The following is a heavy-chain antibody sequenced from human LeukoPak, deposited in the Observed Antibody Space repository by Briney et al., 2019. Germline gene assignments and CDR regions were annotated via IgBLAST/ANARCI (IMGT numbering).Heavy chain of an antibody. J-gene: IGHJ5*02. Sequence: ASVKVSCKASGYTFTAYFIHWVRQAPGQGLEWMGWINPNKGGTNYAQQFQGRVSMTRDTSNDTAYMELTSLTYDDTAVYCCAVLPTGPSRNWPFDPWGQGTLVTVSS. CDR2: INPNKGGT. CDR3: AVLPTGPSRNWPFDP. CDR1: GYTFTAYF. D-gene: IGHD1-1*01. V-gene: IGHV1-2*02.